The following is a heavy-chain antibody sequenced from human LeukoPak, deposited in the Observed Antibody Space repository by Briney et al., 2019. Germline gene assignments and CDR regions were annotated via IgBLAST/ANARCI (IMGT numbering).Heavy chain of an antibody. CDR3: ARGPSGYHNT. V-gene: IGHV3-23*01. CDR1: GFTFSSYG. Sequence: PGGSLRLSCAESGFTFSSYGMHWVRQAPGKGLEWVSAISGSGGSTYYADSVKGRFTISRDNSKNTLYLQMNSLRAEDTAVYFCARGPSGYHNTGGQGTLVTVSS. D-gene: IGHD5-12*01. CDR2: ISGSGGST. J-gene: IGHJ4*02.